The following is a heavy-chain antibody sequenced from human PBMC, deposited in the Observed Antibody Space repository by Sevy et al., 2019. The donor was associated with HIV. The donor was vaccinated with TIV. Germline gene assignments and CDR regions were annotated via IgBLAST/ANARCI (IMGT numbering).Heavy chain of an antibody. J-gene: IGHJ4*02. Sequence: GEYLKISCAASGFTFSISAMTWVRQAPGKGLEWVSVISGSGNSAYYADSVKGRFTISRDNSKNTLSLQMNSLRAEDTAVYYCAKGGRSYGDSYFDHWGQGTLVTVSS. CDR1: GFTFSISA. V-gene: IGHV3-23*01. D-gene: IGHD5-18*01. CDR3: AKGGRSYGDSYFDH. CDR2: ISGSGNSA.